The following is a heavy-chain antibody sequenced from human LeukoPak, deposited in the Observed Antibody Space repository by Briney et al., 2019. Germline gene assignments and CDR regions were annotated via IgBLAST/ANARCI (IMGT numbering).Heavy chain of an antibody. V-gene: IGHV4-59*01. CDR1: GASITNYY. J-gene: IGHJ4*02. Sequence: PSETLSLTCTISGASITNYYWSWIRQPPGKGLAWIGYIYYSGSTNYNPSLKSRVTISFDTSKNHVSLQLRSVTVADTAVYYCARSPGYSYGSHFDYWGQGTLVTVSS. CDR3: ARSPGYSYGSHFDY. D-gene: IGHD5-18*01. CDR2: IYYSGST.